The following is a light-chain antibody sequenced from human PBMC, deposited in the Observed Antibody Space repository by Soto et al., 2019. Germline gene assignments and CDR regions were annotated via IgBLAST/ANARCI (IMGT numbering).Light chain of an antibody. CDR2: DAS. CDR3: QQYNSYSRT. Sequence: DLQMTQSPYTLSASVGDRVPITCRASQRISSWLAWYQQKPGKAPKLLIYDASSLESGVPSRFSGSGSGTEFTLTISSLQPDDFATYYCQQYNSYSRTFGQGTKVDIK. CDR1: QRISSW. V-gene: IGKV1-5*01. J-gene: IGKJ1*01.